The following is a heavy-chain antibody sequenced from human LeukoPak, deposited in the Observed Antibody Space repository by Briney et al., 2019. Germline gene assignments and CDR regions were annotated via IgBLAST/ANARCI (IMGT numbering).Heavy chain of an antibody. D-gene: IGHD6-19*01. Sequence: SETLSLKXLVSGDPISSDYWSWIRQHPGKGPEWIGRIHGSGSTTYNPSLKSRVTMSVDTSKNHFSLELHSVAAAATPVSYCVRAASSTGWSSLGFGGQGTLVVVSS. J-gene: IGHJ4*02. CDR1: GDPISSDY. V-gene: IGHV4-4*07. CDR2: IHGSGST. CDR3: VRAASSTGWSSLGF.